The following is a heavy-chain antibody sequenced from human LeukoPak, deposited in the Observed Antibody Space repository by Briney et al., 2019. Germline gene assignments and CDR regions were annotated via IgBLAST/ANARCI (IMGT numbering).Heavy chain of an antibody. CDR2: ISSSSSYI. CDR3: ARTPYNGYDLSLGNIHDY. CDR1: GFTFSSYS. Sequence: GGSLRLSCAASGFTFSSYSMNWVRQAPGKGLEWVSSISSSSSYIYYADSVKGRFTISRDNAKNSLYLQMNSLRAEDTAVYYCARTPYNGYDLSLGNIHDYWGQGTLVTVSS. V-gene: IGHV3-21*01. D-gene: IGHD5-12*01. J-gene: IGHJ4*02.